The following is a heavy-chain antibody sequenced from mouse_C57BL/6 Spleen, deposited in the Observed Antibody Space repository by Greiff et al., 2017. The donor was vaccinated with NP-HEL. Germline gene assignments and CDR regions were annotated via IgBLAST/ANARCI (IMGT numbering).Heavy chain of an antibody. CDR1: GFSFNTYA. J-gene: IGHJ1*03. CDR2: MRSKSNNYAT. D-gene: IGHD1-1*01. CDR3: VRHYGSSYYWYFDV. Sequence: EVKLMESGGGLVQPKGSLKLSCAASGFSFNTYAMNWVRQAPGKGLEWVARMRSKSNNYATYYADSVKDRFTISRDDSESMLYLQMNNLKTEDTAMYYCVRHYGSSYYWYFDVWGTGTTVTVSS. V-gene: IGHV10-1*01.